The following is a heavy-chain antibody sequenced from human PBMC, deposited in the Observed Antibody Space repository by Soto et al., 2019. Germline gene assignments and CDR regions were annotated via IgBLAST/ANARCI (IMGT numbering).Heavy chain of an antibody. CDR2: ISAFNGNT. D-gene: IGHD6-19*01. CDR3: ARDRGVAPPVAGNTHYYYYMDV. Sequence: QDQLVQSGAEVKKPGASVTVSCKASGYSFTNYGITWVRQAPGQGLEWMGWISAFNGNTHYAQKLQGRVTMTTGAYTSTAYMELRSLRTDDTAVYYCARDRGVAPPVAGNTHYYYYMDVWGKGTTVIVSS. J-gene: IGHJ6*03. CDR1: GYSFTNYG. V-gene: IGHV1-18*01.